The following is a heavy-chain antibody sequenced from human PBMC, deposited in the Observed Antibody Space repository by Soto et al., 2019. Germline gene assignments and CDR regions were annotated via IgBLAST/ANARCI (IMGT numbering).Heavy chain of an antibody. CDR1: GDSISSSDYY. J-gene: IGHJ4*02. D-gene: IGHD6-13*01. V-gene: IGHV4-61*05. CDR3: ASSHAGAHITAAVH. CDR2: IYYSVST. Sequence: PSETLSLTCTVSGDSISSSDYYWGWIRQPPGKGLEWIGYIYYSVSTNYNPSLKSRVTISVDTSKNQFSLKLSSVTAADTAVYYCASSHAGAHITAAVHWGQGTLVTVSS.